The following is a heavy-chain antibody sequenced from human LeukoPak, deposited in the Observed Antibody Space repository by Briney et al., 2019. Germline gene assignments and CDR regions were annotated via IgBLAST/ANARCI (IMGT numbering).Heavy chain of an antibody. D-gene: IGHD5-18*01. V-gene: IGHV3-23*01. CDR1: GFTFSNNA. Sequence: GGSLRLSCAASGFTFSNNAMSWVRQAPGKGLEWVSSISTGGSSTYYADSVKGRFTSSRDDSKNSIYLQMNSLRAEDTAVYYCAKERGYSYGYDEYYFDYWGQGTLVTVSS. CDR3: AKERGYSYGYDEYYFDY. CDR2: ISTGGSST. J-gene: IGHJ4*02.